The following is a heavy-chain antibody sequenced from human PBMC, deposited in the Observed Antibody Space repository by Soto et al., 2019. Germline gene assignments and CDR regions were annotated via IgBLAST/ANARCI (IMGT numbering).Heavy chain of an antibody. CDR1: ESTVSRDW. CDR3: SGGVGDAF. V-gene: IGHV3-7*04. J-gene: IGHJ4*02. Sequence: EVHLVESGGGLVQTGGSLRLSCAIFESTVSRDWMNWVRQAPGKGLEWVAHINQDGSEKYYVDSVKGRFTISRDNAKKSLYQQMTSLRPADTAMYYCSGGVGDAFWGQGTLVTVSS. D-gene: IGHD1-26*01. CDR2: INQDGSEK.